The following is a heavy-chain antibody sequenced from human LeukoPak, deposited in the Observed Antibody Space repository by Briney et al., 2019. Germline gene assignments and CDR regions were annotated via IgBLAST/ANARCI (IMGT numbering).Heavy chain of an antibody. CDR2: IIPILGIA. J-gene: IGHJ6*02. V-gene: IGHV1-69*04. CDR1: GGTFSSYA. D-gene: IGHD5-24*01. CDR3: AKSEGMGHYYYYGMDV. Sequence: SVMVSCKASGGTFSSYAISWVRQAPGQGLEWMGRIIPILGIANYAQKFQGRVTITADKSTSTAYMELSSLRSEDTAVYYCAKSEGMGHYYYYGMDVWGQGTTVTVSS.